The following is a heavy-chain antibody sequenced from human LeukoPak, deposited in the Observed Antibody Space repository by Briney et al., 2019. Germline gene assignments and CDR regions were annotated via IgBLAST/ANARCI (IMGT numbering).Heavy chain of an antibody. J-gene: IGHJ4*02. D-gene: IGHD3-10*01. CDR2: ISGSGDNT. Sequence: GGSLRLSCAASGFSFSTYAMSWVRQAPGKGLEWVSAISGSGDNTYYADSVKGRLTISRDNSRNTLYLQMNSLRAEDTAVYYCAKDYGSGSYLPGYWGQGTLVTVSS. CDR1: GFSFSTYA. CDR3: AKDYGSGSYLPGY. V-gene: IGHV3-23*01.